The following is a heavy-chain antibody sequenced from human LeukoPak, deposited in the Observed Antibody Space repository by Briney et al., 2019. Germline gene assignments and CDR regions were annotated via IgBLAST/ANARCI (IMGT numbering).Heavy chain of an antibody. V-gene: IGHV4-61*02. J-gene: IGHJ4*02. Sequence: SETLSLTCTVSGGSISSGSYYWSWIRQPAGKGLEWIGRIYTCGSTNYNPSLKSRVTISVDTSKNQFSLKLSSVTAADTAVYYCARDNAFWSGIPTFDYWGQGTLVTVSS. D-gene: IGHD3-3*01. CDR1: GGSISSGSYY. CDR2: IYTCGST. CDR3: ARDNAFWSGIPTFDY.